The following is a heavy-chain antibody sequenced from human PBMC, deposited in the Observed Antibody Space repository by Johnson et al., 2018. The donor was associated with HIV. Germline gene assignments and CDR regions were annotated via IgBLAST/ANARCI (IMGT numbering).Heavy chain of an antibody. J-gene: IGHJ3*02. CDR3: GRDQGAGAFDI. CDR2: ISGSGGST. D-gene: IGHD1-26*01. V-gene: IGHV3-48*04. CDR1: GFTFSSYD. Sequence: VQLVESGGGLVQPGGSLRLSCAASGFTFSSYDMHWVRQATGKGLEWVSAISGSGGSTYYADSVKGRFTISRDNAKNSLYLQMNSLRAEDTGVYYCGRDQGAGAFDIWGQGTMVTVSS.